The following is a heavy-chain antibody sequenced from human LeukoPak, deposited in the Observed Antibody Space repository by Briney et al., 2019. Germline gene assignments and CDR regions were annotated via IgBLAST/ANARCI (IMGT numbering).Heavy chain of an antibody. Sequence: SETLSLTCTVSGGSVSSSSYYWGWIRQPPGKGLEWIGSIYYSGSTNYNPSLKSRVTMSVDTSKNQFSLKLSSVTAADTAVYYCARDDLREQWLVPGDYWGQGTLVTVSS. D-gene: IGHD6-19*01. V-gene: IGHV4-39*07. CDR1: GGSVSSSSYY. CDR3: ARDDLREQWLVPGDY. J-gene: IGHJ4*02. CDR2: IYYSGST.